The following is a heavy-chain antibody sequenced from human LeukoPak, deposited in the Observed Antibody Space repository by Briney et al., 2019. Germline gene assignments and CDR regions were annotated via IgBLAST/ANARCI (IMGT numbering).Heavy chain of an antibody. V-gene: IGHV4-59*08. CDR3: AGSTVLWFGEGNFDY. CDR1: GGSISSYY. D-gene: IGHD3-10*01. CDR2: FYYSGST. Sequence: SETLSLTCTVSGGSISSYYWSWIRQPPGKGLEWIGYFYYSGSTNYNPSLKSRVTISVDTSKNQFSLKLSSVTAADTAVDYCAGSTVLWFGEGNFDYWGQGTLVTVSS. J-gene: IGHJ4*02.